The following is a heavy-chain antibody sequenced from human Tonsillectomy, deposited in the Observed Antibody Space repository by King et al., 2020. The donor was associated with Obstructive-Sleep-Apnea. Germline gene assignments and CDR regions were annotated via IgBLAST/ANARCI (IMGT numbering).Heavy chain of an antibody. CDR1: GYTFTDYY. V-gene: IGHV1-2*02. CDR3: AREAAVVLLRRSNSFDS. J-gene: IGHJ4*02. CDR2: INPNSGDT. D-gene: IGHD6-19*01. Sequence: QVQLVESGAEVKKPGASVKVSCKASGYTFTDYYMHWVRQAPGQGLEWLGWINPNSGDTNYAQKFQGRVTMTRDTYISTAYMELRRLRSDDTAVYCCAREAAVVLLRRSNSFDSWGQGTLFTVSS.